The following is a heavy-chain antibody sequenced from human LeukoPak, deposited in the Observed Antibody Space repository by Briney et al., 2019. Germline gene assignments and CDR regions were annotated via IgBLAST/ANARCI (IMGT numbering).Heavy chain of an antibody. J-gene: IGHJ5*02. Sequence: GDSLKISCKGSGYIFTSYWIGWVRQMPGKGLEWMGIIYPGDSDTRYSPSFQGQVTLSADKSISTAYLQWSSLQGSDTAMYYCARLEQQLLDPWGQGTLVTVSS. CDR2: IYPGDSDT. CDR1: GYIFTSYW. V-gene: IGHV5-51*01. CDR3: ARLEQQLLDP. D-gene: IGHD6-13*01.